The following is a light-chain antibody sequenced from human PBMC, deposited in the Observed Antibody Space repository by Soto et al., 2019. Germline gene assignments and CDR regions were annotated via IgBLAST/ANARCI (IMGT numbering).Light chain of an antibody. J-gene: IGKJ4*01. V-gene: IGKV3-15*01. Sequence: EFVMRQSPATLSVSPLEGATLSCRSSQGIGDTLAWYQHKPGQTPRLLIYDTSTRATGFPTRFSGSRSGAEFTLTINSLQSEDFAVYYCQPYNNWPLTFGGGTKV. CDR3: QPYNNWPLT. CDR2: DTS. CDR1: QGIGDT.